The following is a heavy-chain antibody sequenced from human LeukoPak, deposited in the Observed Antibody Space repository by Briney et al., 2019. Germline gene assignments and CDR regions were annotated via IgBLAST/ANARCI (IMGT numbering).Heavy chain of an antibody. CDR3: ASSSGSYYSRRGVDY. CDR1: GGSISSSSYY. CDR2: IYYSGST. V-gene: IGHV4-39*01. D-gene: IGHD1-26*01. Sequence: SETLSLTCTVSGGSISSSSYYWGWIRQPPGKGLEWIGSIYYSGSTYYNPSLKSRVTISVDTSKNQFSLKLSSVTAADTAVYYCASSSGSYYSRRGVDYWGQGTLVTVSS. J-gene: IGHJ4*02.